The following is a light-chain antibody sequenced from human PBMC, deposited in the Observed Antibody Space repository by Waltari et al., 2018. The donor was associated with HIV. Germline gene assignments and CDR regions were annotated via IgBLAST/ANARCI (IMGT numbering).Light chain of an antibody. Sequence: DIVMTQSPDSLTVSLGERATINCKSTQNLLYDSNNKNYLAWYQQRPGQPLKLLIYWASTRESGVPDRFSGSGSGTDFTLTISSLQAEDVAVYYCQQYYTTPLTFGGGTKVEIK. J-gene: IGKJ4*01. CDR3: QQYYTTPLT. V-gene: IGKV4-1*01. CDR1: QNLLYDSNNKNY. CDR2: WAS.